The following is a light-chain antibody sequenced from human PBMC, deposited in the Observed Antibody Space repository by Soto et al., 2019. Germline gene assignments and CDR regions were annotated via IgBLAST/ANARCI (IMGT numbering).Light chain of an antibody. J-gene: IGKJ1*01. CDR1: QSIPNSY. CDR3: QQYGWLRWR. CDR2: GAY. V-gene: IGKV3-20*01. Sequence: SVLTQSLGTLSLSPGETATLSRGPSQSIPNSYVAWYQQRPGQAPRLLLYGAYNRATGIPDRFSGSGSGTDFTLTISRLEPEDFAMYYCQQYGWLRWRLGEGTKVAI.